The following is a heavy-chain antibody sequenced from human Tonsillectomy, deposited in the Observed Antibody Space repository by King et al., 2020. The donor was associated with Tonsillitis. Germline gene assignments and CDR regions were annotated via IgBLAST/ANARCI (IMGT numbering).Heavy chain of an antibody. V-gene: IGHV3-23*04. CDR3: AKANGVDTAMAWDY. CDR1: GFTFSSYA. CDR2: ISGSGGST. Sequence: VQLVESGGGLVQPGGSLRLSCAASGFTFSSYAMTWVRQAPGKGLEWVSGISGSGGSTYYADSVKGRFTISRDNSKNTLYLQMNSLRAEDTAVYYCAKANGVDTAMAWDYWGQGTLVTVSA. J-gene: IGHJ4*02. D-gene: IGHD5-18*01.